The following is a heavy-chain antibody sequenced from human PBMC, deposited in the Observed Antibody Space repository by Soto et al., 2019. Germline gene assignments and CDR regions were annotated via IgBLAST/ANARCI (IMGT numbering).Heavy chain of an antibody. J-gene: IGHJ4*01. CDR1: GYSFTSYW. CDR3: ARHMSPYDSSGYYSEFDY. Sequence: GESLKISCKGSGYSFTSYWIGWVRQMPGKGLEWMGIVYPGDSDTRYSPSFQGQVTISADKSISTAYLQWSSLKASDTAMYYCARHMSPYDSSGYYSEFDYWGRGTLVTVSS. D-gene: IGHD3-22*01. V-gene: IGHV5-51*01. CDR2: VYPGDSDT.